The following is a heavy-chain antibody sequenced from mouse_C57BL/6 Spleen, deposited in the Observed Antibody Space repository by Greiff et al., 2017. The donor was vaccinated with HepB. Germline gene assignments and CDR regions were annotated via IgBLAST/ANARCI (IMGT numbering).Heavy chain of an antibody. CDR2: IWRGGST. Sequence: QVQLKESGPGLVQPSQRLSITCTVSGFSLTSYGVHWVRQSPGKGLEWLGVIWRGGSTDYNAAFMSRLSITKDNSKSQVFFKMNSLQADDTAIYYCAKNNYYGSEGWYFDVWGTGTTVTVSS. V-gene: IGHV2-5*01. CDR1: GFSLTSYG. CDR3: AKNNYYGSEGWYFDV. D-gene: IGHD1-1*01. J-gene: IGHJ1*03.